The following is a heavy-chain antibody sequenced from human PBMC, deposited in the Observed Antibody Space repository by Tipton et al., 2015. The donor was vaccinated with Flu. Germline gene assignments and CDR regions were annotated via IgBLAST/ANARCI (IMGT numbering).Heavy chain of an antibody. D-gene: IGHD3-16*01. CDR1: GFAFSSYE. J-gene: IGHJ4*02. CDR2: ITPSATTR. V-gene: IGHV3-48*03. CDR3: ARGFIRLCDY. Sequence: SLRLSCAASGFAFSSYEMNWVRQAPGKGLEWVSHITPSATTRYYADSVKGRFTISRDNAKNSLYLQMNSLRVEDTAVYYRARGFIRLCDYWGQGTLVTVSS.